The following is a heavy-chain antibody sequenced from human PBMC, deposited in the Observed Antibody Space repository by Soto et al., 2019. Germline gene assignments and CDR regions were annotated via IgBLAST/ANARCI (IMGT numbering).Heavy chain of an antibody. V-gene: IGHV3-23*01. J-gene: IGHJ6*02. CDR2: ISGSGGST. Sequence: GSLRLSCAASGFTFSSYAMSWVRQAPWKGLEWVSAISGSGGSTYYADSVKGRFTISRDNSKNTLYLQMNSLRAEDTAVYYCAKDGDRGIVVVYYYGMDVWGQGTTVTVSS. CDR3: AKDGDRGIVVVYYYGMDV. CDR1: GFTFSSYA. D-gene: IGHD2-2*01.